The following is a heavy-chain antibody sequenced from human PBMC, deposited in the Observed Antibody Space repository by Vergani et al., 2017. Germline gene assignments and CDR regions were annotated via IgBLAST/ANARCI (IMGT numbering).Heavy chain of an antibody. CDR2: INPSGGST. Sequence: QVQLVQSGAEVKKPGASVKVSCKASGYTFTSYYMHWVRQAPGQGLEWMGIINPSGGSTSYAQKFQGRVTMTRDTSTSTVYMELSSLRSEDTAVYYCARIFGETVDTAMVDYWGQGTLVTVSS. CDR3: ARIFGETVDTAMVDY. J-gene: IGHJ4*02. V-gene: IGHV1-46*01. D-gene: IGHD5-18*01. CDR1: GYTFTSYY.